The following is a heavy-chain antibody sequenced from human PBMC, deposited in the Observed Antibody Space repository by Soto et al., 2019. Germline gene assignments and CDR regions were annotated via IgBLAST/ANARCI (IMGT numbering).Heavy chain of an antibody. D-gene: IGHD1-1*01. V-gene: IGHV3-23*01. Sequence: EVQLLESGGGLVQPGGSLRLSCAASGFTFSSYAMSWVRQAPGKGLERVSAISGSGGSTYYADSVKGRFTISRDNSKNTLSLQMNSLRAEDTAVYYCAKDTGTTWYYYYYMDVGGKGTTVTVSS. CDR2: ISGSGGST. CDR1: GFTFSSYA. J-gene: IGHJ6*03. CDR3: AKDTGTTWYYYYYMDV.